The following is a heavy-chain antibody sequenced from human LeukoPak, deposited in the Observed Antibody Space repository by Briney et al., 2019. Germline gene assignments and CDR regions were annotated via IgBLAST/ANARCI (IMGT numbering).Heavy chain of an antibody. D-gene: IGHD5-12*01. CDR1: GGSISSGSYY. J-gene: IGHJ4*02. V-gene: IGHV4-61*02. CDR2: IYTSGST. CDR3: ARARGTVAIDY. Sequence: SETLSLTCTVSGGSISSGSYYWSWIRQPAGKGLEWIGRIYTSGSTNYNPSLKSRVTISVDTSKNQFSLKLSSVTAADTAVYYCARARGTVAIDYWGQGTLVTVSS.